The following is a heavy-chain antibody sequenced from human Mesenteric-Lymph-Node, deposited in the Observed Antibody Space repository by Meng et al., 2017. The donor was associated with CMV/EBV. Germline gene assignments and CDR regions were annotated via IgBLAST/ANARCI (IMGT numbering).Heavy chain of an antibody. Sequence: GGSLRLSCAAPGFTFSCYSMNWVRQAPGKGLEWVSSVTSSTSYIYYADSVKGRFTISRDNAKNSLYLQMDSLRAEDTAVYHCARVRATEGIIYYFYGMDVWGQGTTVTVSS. D-gene: IGHD3-16*01. CDR1: GFTFSCYS. V-gene: IGHV3-21*01. CDR2: VTSSTSYI. CDR3: ARVRATEGIIYYFYGMDV. J-gene: IGHJ6*02.